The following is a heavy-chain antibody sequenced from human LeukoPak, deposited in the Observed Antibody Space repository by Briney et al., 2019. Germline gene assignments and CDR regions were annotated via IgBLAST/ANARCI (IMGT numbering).Heavy chain of an antibody. CDR1: GGSISNYY. CDR3: ARHGGYSSPYLH. J-gene: IGHJ1*01. V-gene: IGHV4-59*08. CDR2: IYYSGTT. Sequence: SETLSLTCTVSGGSISNYYWSWIRQPPGKGLECMGYIYYSGTTYYNPSLKSRVTISVDTSKNQFSLWLSSVTAADTAVYYCARHGGYSSPYLHWGQGTLVTVSS. D-gene: IGHD6-13*01.